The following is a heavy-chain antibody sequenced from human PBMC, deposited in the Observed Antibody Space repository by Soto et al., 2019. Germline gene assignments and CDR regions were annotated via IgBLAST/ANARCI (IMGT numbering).Heavy chain of an antibody. CDR2: IYHGGTT. CDR1: GYSLSSGSY. Sequence: SETLSLTCSVSGYSLSSGSYWGWIRQPPGKGPEWIASIYHGGTTFYNPSLKSRVTLSVDTSKNHYSLKLRSVTAADTAVYYCARRSDYFEPSCQAHLVTVP. D-gene: IGHD4-17*01. J-gene: IGHJ5*02. V-gene: IGHV4-38-2*01. CDR3: ARRSDYFEP.